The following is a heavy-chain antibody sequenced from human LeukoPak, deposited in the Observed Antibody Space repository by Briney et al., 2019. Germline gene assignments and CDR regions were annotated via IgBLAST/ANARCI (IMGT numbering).Heavy chain of an antibody. CDR2: INHSGST. CDR1: GGSFSGYY. Sequence: RASETLSLTCAVYGGSFSGYYWSWIRQPPGKGLEWIGEINHSGSTNYNPSLKSRVTISVDTSKNQFSLKLSSVTAADTAVYYCARGSSSSIKRYGYYYYYYGMDVWGQGTTVTVSS. D-gene: IGHD6-13*01. V-gene: IGHV4-34*01. CDR3: ARGSSSSIKRYGYYYYYYGMDV. J-gene: IGHJ6*02.